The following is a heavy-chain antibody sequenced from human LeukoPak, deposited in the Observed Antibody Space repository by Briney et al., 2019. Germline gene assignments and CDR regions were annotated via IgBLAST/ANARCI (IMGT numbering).Heavy chain of an antibody. CDR2: IYYSGGT. D-gene: IGHD3-3*01. CDR1: GVSINSHY. J-gene: IGHJ4*02. V-gene: IGHV4-59*11. Sequence: SETLSLTCTVSGVSINSHYWSWIRQSPGKGLEWIGYIYYSGGTNYNPSLKSRVTISVDTSKQQFSLNLTSVTAADTAVYYCARAYYDFWTGYYRPYFFDYWGQGTLVTVSS. CDR3: ARAYYDFWTGYYRPYFFDY.